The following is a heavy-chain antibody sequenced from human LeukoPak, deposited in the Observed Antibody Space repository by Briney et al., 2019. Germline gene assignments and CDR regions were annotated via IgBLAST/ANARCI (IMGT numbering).Heavy chain of an antibody. CDR3: ARAAARRFDY. Sequence: ASVKVSCKASGYTFPSYFMHWVRQAPGQGLEWMGIINPTGGSTTYAQKFQGRVTMTRDTSTSTVYMELSSLRSDDTAVYYCARAAARRFDYWGQGTLVTVSS. D-gene: IGHD6-6*01. J-gene: IGHJ4*02. V-gene: IGHV1-46*01. CDR1: GYTFPSYF. CDR2: INPTGGST.